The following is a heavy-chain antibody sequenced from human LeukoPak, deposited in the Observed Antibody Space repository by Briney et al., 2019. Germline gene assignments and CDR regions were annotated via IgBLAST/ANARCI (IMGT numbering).Heavy chain of an antibody. CDR1: GFTFSKYC. D-gene: IGHD6-19*01. Sequence: GGSLRLSCAASGFTFSKYCMLWVRQAPGKGLESVSRINTDGTVTTYADSVKGRFTVSRDNADNTMFLQMNSVRDEDTAVYYCATKRWLAPPPDYWGQGTPVTVSS. J-gene: IGHJ4*02. CDR2: INTDGTVT. CDR3: ATKRWLAPPPDY. V-gene: IGHV3-74*01.